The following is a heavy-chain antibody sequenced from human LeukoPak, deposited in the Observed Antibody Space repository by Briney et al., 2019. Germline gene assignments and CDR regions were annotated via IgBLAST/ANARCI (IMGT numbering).Heavy chain of an antibody. Sequence: ASVKVSCKASGYTFTGYYMHWVRQAPGQGLGWMGWINPNSGGTNYAQKFQGRVTMTRDTSISTAYMELSRLRSDDTAVYYCARDVQWLPYYYGMDVWGQGTTVTVSS. V-gene: IGHV1-2*02. J-gene: IGHJ6*02. D-gene: IGHD6-19*01. CDR1: GYTFTGYY. CDR2: INPNSGGT. CDR3: ARDVQWLPYYYGMDV.